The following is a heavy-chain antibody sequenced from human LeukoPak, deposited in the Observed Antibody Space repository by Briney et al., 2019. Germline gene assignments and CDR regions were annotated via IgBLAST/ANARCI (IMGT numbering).Heavy chain of an antibody. J-gene: IGHJ5*02. Sequence: SQTLSLTCAISGDSVSSNSITWNWIRQSPSRGLEWLGRTYYRSTWNNDYAVSVRGRITVNPDTSKNQFSLRLNSVTPEDTAVYYCARRLTQYDCFDPWGQGILVTVSP. D-gene: IGHD2-2*01. CDR1: GDSVSSNSIT. CDR3: ARRLTQYDCFDP. V-gene: IGHV6-1*01. CDR2: TYYRSTWNN.